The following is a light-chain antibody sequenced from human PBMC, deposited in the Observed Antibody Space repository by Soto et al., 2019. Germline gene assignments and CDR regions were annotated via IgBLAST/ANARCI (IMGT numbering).Light chain of an antibody. Sequence: QAVVTQPPSASGTPGRRVTISCSGSTSNIGSNTVNWYQQLPGTAPKLLIYSNNQRPSGVPDRFSGSKSGNLASLAISGLQSEDEADYSCAAWDDSLNGYVFGTGTKLTVL. V-gene: IGLV1-44*01. CDR3: AAWDDSLNGYV. J-gene: IGLJ1*01. CDR1: TSNIGSNT. CDR2: SNN.